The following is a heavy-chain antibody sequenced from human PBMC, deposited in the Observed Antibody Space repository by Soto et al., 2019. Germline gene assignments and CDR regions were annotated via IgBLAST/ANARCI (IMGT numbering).Heavy chain of an antibody. CDR2: INPDGSER. D-gene: IGHD5-12*01. CDR3: ARESTVDLAGY. CDR1: GFTISSYW. J-gene: IGHJ4*02. Sequence: EVQLVESGGGLVQPGGSLRLSCAASGFTISSYWMSWVRQAPGKGLEWVANINPDGSERNYVDSVKGRFTISRDNAKNSLYLQMNSLRAEDTAGYYCARESTVDLAGYWGQGTLVTVSS. V-gene: IGHV3-7*01.